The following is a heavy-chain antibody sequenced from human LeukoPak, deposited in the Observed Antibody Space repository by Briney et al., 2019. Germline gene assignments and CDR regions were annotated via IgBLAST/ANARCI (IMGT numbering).Heavy chain of an antibody. D-gene: IGHD5-12*01. CDR1: GGSISSTSYY. V-gene: IGHV4-39*07. J-gene: IGHJ4*02. CDR2: MYYSGST. Sequence: SETLSLTCTVSGGSISSTSYYWGCIRQPPGKGLEWIGSMYYSGSTYYNPSLKSRVTISVDTSKNQFSLKLSSVTAADTAMYYCARVSGYDWESFYDYWGQGSLVTVSS. CDR3: ARVSGYDWESFYDY.